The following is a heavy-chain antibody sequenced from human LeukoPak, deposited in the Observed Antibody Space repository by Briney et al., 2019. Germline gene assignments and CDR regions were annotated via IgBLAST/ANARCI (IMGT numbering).Heavy chain of an antibody. CDR3: AKGAGSSGYYPDYFDY. Sequence: PGGSLRLSCAASGFTFSSYGMHWVRQAPGKRLERVAVISYDGSNKYYADSVKGRFTISRDNPKNTLYLQMNSLRAEDTAVYYCAKGAGSSGYYPDYFDYWGQGTLVTVSS. CDR1: GFTFSSYG. V-gene: IGHV3-30*18. J-gene: IGHJ4*02. CDR2: ISYDGSNK. D-gene: IGHD3-22*01.